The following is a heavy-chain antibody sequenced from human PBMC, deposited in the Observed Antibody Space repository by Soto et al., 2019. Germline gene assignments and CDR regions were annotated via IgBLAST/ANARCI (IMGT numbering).Heavy chain of an antibody. CDR3: ATHYSDWAFDN. D-gene: IGHD1-26*01. V-gene: IGHV4-59*08. CDR2: MDYSGNT. J-gene: IGHJ4*02. Sequence: QVQLQESGPGLVKPSETLSLTCSVSGVSISSYYWSWIRQPPGKGLEWIAYMDYSGNTYYNPSLKCRVTMSRATSKNHLSLRLSSVTAADRAIYYCATHYSDWAFDNWGQGTLVTVSS. CDR1: GVSISSYY.